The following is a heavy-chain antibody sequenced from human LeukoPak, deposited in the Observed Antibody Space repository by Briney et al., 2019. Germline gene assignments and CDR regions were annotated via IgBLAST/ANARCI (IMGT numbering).Heavy chain of an antibody. D-gene: IGHD1-26*01. CDR2: IYHSGST. J-gene: IGHJ4*02. V-gene: IGHV4-38-2*02. CDR3: ARGVGATTWYYFDY. CDR1: GYSISSGYH. Sequence: PSETLSLTCTVSGYSISSGYHWGWIRQPPGKGLEWIGSIYHSGSTYYNPSLKSRVTISVDTSKNQFSLKLSSVTAADTAVYYCARGVGATTWYYFDYWGQGTLVTVSS.